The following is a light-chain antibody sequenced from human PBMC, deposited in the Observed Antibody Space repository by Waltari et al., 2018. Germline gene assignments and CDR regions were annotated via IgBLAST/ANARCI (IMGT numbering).Light chain of an antibody. Sequence: QLVLTQSPSASASLGASVKLTCTLSSGHSTNVIAWLQKRPEKGPRYLMKVYSDGSDNKGDEIPDRFSGSSSGAERYLTISSLQSEEEADYYCQTGGHGTWVFGGGTKLTVL. J-gene: IGLJ3*02. V-gene: IGLV4-69*01. CDR2: VYSDGSD. CDR3: QTGGHGTWV. CDR1: SGHSTNV.